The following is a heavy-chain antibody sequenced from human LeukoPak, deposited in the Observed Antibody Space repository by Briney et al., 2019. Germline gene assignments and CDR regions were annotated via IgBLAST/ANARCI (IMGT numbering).Heavy chain of an antibody. CDR3: ARLHSGFDY. V-gene: IGHV3-7*01. Sequence: SGGSLRLSCVASGLTFSSYWTSWVRQAPGKGLEWVANIKQDGSEKYYVDSVKGRFTISRDNAKNSLYLQMSSLRAEDTAVYYCARLHSGFDYWGQGTLVTVSS. CDR1: GLTFSSYW. D-gene: IGHD1-26*01. J-gene: IGHJ4*02. CDR2: IKQDGSEK.